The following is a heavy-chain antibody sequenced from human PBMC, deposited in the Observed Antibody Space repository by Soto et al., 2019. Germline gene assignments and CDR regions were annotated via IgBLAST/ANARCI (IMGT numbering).Heavy chain of an antibody. J-gene: IGHJ6*02. D-gene: IGHD5-12*01. CDR1: GGTFSSYA. CDR2: IIPIFGTA. V-gene: IGHV1-69*01. CDR3: ARALRRGGYSGYDYYYYYGMDV. Sequence: QVQLVQSGAEVKKPGSSVKVSCKASGGTFSSYAISWVRQAPGQGLEWMGGIIPIFGTANYAQKFQGRVTITADESTSTAYMELSSLRSEDTAVYYCARALRRGGYSGYDYYYYYGMDVWGQGTTVTVSS.